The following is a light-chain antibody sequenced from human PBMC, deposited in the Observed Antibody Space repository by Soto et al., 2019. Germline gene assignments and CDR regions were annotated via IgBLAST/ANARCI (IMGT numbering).Light chain of an antibody. Sequence: DIQMTQFPSSLSASVGDRVTITCRASESINRHLNWYQQKPGKAPKLLIYAASSLQNGVPSRFSGSGSGTDFTLTISNLQPEDFATYYCQQSYSTLSITFGQGTRLEIK. V-gene: IGKV1-39*01. J-gene: IGKJ5*01. CDR3: QQSYSTLSIT. CDR1: ESINRH. CDR2: AAS.